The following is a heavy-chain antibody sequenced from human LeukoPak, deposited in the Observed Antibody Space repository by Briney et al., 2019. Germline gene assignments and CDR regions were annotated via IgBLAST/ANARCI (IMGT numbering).Heavy chain of an antibody. CDR2: INAGNGNT. V-gene: IGHV1-3*01. CDR3: ARGVAGRSWFDP. D-gene: IGHD6-19*01. CDR1: GYTFTIYA. Sequence: ASVKVSFTASGYTFTIYAMHWVRQAPGQRLEWMGWINAGNGNTKYSQKFQGRVTITRDTSAGTAYMELSSLRSEDTAVYYCARGVAGRSWFDPGGQGTLVTVS. J-gene: IGHJ5*02.